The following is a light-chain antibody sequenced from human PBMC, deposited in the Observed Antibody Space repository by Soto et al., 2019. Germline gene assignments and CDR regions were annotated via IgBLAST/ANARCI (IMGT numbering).Light chain of an antibody. Sequence: QLVLTQSPSVSGAPGQRVTISCTGNSSNIGAGYDVHWHKQLPGTAPKVLIYGNDNRPLGVPDRFSGSKSGTSGSLVISGLQAEDEADYYCQSYDSSLSRFVFGSGTKLTVL. CDR3: QSYDSSLSRFV. CDR1: SSNIGAGYD. J-gene: IGLJ1*01. V-gene: IGLV1-40*01. CDR2: GND.